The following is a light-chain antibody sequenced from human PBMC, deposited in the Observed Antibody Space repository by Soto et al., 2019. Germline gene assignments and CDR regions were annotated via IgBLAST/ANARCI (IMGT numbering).Light chain of an antibody. Sequence: QPVLTQPPSVSGAPGRRVTISCTGSSSNIGAGFDVHWYQQVPGKVPKLLVYGNDNRPSGVPDRFSGSKSGTSASLTITGLQAEDEADYYCQSYDNSLGVSVLFGGGTKLTVL. V-gene: IGLV1-40*01. CDR3: QSYDNSLGVSVL. CDR1: SSNIGAGFD. CDR2: GND. J-gene: IGLJ2*01.